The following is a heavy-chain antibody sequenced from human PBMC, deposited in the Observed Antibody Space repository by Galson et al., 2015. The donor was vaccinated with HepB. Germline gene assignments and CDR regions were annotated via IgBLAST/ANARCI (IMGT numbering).Heavy chain of an antibody. CDR3: ATDGGFGAATYYFDY. CDR2: INPNTGGT. V-gene: IGHV1-2*02. J-gene: IGHJ4*02. Sequence: SVKVSCKAFGYTFTGYFIHWVRQAPGQGLEWMGWINPNTGGTNSAQRFQGRISMTRDTSINTAYMEFSRLRSDDTAVYYCATDGGFGAATYYFDYWGQGSLVTVSS. D-gene: IGHD3-10*01. CDR1: GYTFTGYF.